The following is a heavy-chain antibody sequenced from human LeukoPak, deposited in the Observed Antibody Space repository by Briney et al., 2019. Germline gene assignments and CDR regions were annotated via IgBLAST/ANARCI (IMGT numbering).Heavy chain of an antibody. CDR2: ISSSSNYI. V-gene: IGHV3-21*01. CDR3: AVAKNNYFNY. J-gene: IGHJ4*02. CDR1: GFTFSTYS. Sequence: GGSLRLSCAASGFTFSTYSMNWVRQAPGKGLEWVSSISSSSNYIYYADSVKGRFTISRDNAKNSLLLQMNSLRAADTAVYYCAVAKNNYFNYWGQGTLVTVSS. D-gene: IGHD5-12*01.